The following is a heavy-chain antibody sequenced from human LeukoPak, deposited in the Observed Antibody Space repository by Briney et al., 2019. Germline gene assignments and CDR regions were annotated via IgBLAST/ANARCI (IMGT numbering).Heavy chain of an antibody. CDR3: ARDLSSYYFDY. D-gene: IGHD6-6*01. V-gene: IGHV4-30-2*01. CDR1: GGSISSGGYS. CDR2: IYHSGST. Sequence: SQTLSLTCAVSGGSISSGGYSWSWIRQPPGKGLEWIGYIYHSGSTYYNPSLKSRVTISVDRSKNQFSLKLSSVTAADTAVYYCARDLSSYYFDYWGQGTLVTVSS. J-gene: IGHJ4*02.